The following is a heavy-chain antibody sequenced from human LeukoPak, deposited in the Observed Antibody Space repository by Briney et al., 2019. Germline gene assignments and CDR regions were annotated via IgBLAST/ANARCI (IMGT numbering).Heavy chain of an antibody. Sequence: GGSLRLSCAASGFTFSSYAMSWVRQAPGKGLEWVSAISGSGGSTYCADSVKGRFTISRDNSKNTLYLQMNSLGAEDTAVYYCAKVKWELLSPIFDYWGQGTLVTVSS. D-gene: IGHD1-26*01. J-gene: IGHJ4*02. CDR2: ISGSGGST. CDR1: GFTFSSYA. V-gene: IGHV3-23*01. CDR3: AKVKWELLSPIFDY.